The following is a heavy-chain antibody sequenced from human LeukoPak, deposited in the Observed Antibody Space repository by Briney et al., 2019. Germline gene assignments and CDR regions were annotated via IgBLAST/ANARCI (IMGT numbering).Heavy chain of an antibody. D-gene: IGHD2-15*01. CDR3: AKSPCSGGSCYLGLYYYYYYMDV. J-gene: IGHJ6*03. V-gene: IGHV3-23*01. Sequence: GGSLRLSCAASGFTFSSYAMSWVRQAPGKGLEWVSAISGSGGSTYYADSVKGRFTISRDNSKNTLYLQMNSLRAEDTAVYYCAKSPCSGGSCYLGLYYYYYYMDVWGKGTTVTVSS. CDR1: GFTFSSYA. CDR2: ISGSGGST.